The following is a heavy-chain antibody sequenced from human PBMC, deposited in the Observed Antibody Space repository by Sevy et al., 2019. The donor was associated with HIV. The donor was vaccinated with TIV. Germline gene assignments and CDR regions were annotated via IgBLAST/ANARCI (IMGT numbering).Heavy chain of an antibody. CDR3: ARQGKYSSSWRIPYYYYYGMDV. D-gene: IGHD6-13*01. CDR1: GGSISSSSYY. V-gene: IGHV4-39*01. CDR2: TYYSGST. J-gene: IGHJ6*02. Sequence: SETLSLTCTVSGGSISSSSYYWGWIRQPPGKGLEWIGSTYYSGSTYYNPSLKSRVTISVDTSKNQFSMKLSSVTAADTAVYYCARQGKYSSSWRIPYYYYYGMDVWGQGTTVTVSS.